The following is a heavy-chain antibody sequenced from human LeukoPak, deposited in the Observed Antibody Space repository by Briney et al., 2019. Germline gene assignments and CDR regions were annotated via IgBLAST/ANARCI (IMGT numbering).Heavy chain of an antibody. CDR2: ISGSGGST. Sequence: GGSLRLSCAASGFTFSSYGMSWVRQAPGKGLEWVSAISGSGGSTYYADSVKGRFTISRDNSKNTLYLQMNSLRAEDTAVYYCARRSAAKDAFDIWGQGTMVTVSS. D-gene: IGHD6-25*01. CDR3: ARRSAAKDAFDI. J-gene: IGHJ3*02. V-gene: IGHV3-23*01. CDR1: GFTFSSYG.